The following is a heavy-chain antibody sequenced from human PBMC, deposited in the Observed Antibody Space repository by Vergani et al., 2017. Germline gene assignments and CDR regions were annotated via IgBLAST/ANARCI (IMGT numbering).Heavy chain of an antibody. J-gene: IGHJ6*02. D-gene: IGHD6-6*01. Sequence: QVQLVQSGAEVKKPGASVKVSCKASGYTFTAYYMHWVRQAPGQGLEWMGIINPSGGSTSYAQKFQGRVTMTRDTSTSTVYMELSSLRSEDTAVYYCATSYEYSSSPYYYYGMDVWGQGTTVTVSS. CDR1: GYTFTAYY. CDR3: ATSYEYSSSPYYYYGMDV. V-gene: IGHV1-46*01. CDR2: INPSGGST.